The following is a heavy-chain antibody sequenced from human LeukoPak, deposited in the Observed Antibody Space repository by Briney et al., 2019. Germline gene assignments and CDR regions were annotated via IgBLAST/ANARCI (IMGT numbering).Heavy chain of an antibody. CDR1: GFTFSSYA. V-gene: IGHV3-23*01. CDR2: ISGSGGST. CDR3: ARLPETVLLWFGELRSAFDI. Sequence: GGSLRLSCAASGFTFSSYAISWVRQAPGKGLEWVSAISGSGGSTYYADSVKGRFTISRDNSKNTLYLQMNSLRAEDTAVYYCARLPETVLLWFGELRSAFDIWGQGTMVIVSS. J-gene: IGHJ3*02. D-gene: IGHD3-10*01.